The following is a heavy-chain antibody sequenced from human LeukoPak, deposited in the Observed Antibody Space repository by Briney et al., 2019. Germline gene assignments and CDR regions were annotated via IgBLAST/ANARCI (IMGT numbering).Heavy chain of an antibody. Sequence: SETLSLTCTVSGGSISSYYWSWIRQPPGKGLEWIGYIYYSGSTNYNPSLKSRVTISVDTSKNQFSLKLSSVTAADTAVYYCARAGGINFFDYWGQGTLVTVPS. J-gene: IGHJ4*02. D-gene: IGHD2-21*01. CDR1: GGSISSYY. CDR3: ARAGGINFFDY. CDR2: IYYSGST. V-gene: IGHV4-59*01.